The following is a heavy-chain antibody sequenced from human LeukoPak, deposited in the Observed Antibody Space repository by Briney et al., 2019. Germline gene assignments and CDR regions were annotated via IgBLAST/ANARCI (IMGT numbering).Heavy chain of an antibody. J-gene: IGHJ4*02. D-gene: IGHD4-17*01. CDR3: ARGRYGDYLSDY. V-gene: IGHV3-48*01. Sequence: GGTLRLSCAASGFTFSSYSMNWVRQAPGKGLEWVSYISSSSNTIYYADSVKGRVTISRDSAKNSLYLQMSSLRAEDTAIYYCARGRYGDYLSDYWGQGTLVTVSS. CDR2: ISSSSNTI. CDR1: GFTFSSYS.